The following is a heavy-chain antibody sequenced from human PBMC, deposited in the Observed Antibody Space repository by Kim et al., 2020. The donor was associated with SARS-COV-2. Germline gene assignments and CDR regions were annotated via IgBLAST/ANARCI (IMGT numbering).Heavy chain of an antibody. Sequence: SETLSLTCAVYGGSFSGYYWSWIRQPPGKGLEWIGEINHSGSTNYNPSLKSRVTISVDTSKNQFSLKLSSVTAADTAVYYCARVEITMVRGVNFDYWGQGTLVTVSS. CDR3: ARVEITMVRGVNFDY. CDR1: GGSFSGYY. V-gene: IGHV4-34*01. CDR2: INHSGST. J-gene: IGHJ4*02. D-gene: IGHD3-10*01.